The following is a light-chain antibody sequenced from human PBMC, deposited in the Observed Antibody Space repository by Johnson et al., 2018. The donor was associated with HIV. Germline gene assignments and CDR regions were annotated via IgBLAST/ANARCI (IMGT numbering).Light chain of an antibody. Sequence: QSVLSQPPSASGTPGQRVTISCSGSSSNIGTNDVSWYQQFPGAAPKLLIYDNNKRPSGIPDRFSGSKSGTSATLGITGLQTGDEADYYCGTWDSSLSAGGVFGTGTKVTVL. J-gene: IGLJ1*01. CDR1: SSNIGTND. CDR3: GTWDSSLSAGGV. V-gene: IGLV1-51*01. CDR2: DNN.